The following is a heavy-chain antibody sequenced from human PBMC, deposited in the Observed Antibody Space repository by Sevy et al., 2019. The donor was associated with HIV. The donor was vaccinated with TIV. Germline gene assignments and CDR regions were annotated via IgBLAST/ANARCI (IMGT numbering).Heavy chain of an antibody. J-gene: IGHJ5*02. CDR2: IYYSGSP. CDR1: GGSISSSNYY. CDR3: AGMEVGGYDLLTGRSTGWFDP. D-gene: IGHD3-9*01. Sequence: SETLSLTCTVSGGSISSSNYYWGWIRQPPGKGLEWIGSIYYSGSPYYNPSLKSRITISVDTSKNQFFLNLSSVTAPDTAVYYCAGMEVGGYDLLTGRSTGWFDPWGQGTLVTVSS. V-gene: IGHV4-39*01.